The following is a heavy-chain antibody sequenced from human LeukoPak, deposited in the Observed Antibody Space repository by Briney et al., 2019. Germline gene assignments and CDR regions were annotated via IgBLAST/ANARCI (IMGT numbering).Heavy chain of an antibody. Sequence: GGSLRLSCAASGFNFDDYGIHWVRQAPGKGLEWVALIEGDGSRTYYADSVKGRFTISRDNSKKSLYLQMSSLRSEDTALYFCVKDLVIVGATYYFYGMDVWGQGTTVTVSS. CDR1: GFNFDDYG. CDR2: IEGDGSRT. D-gene: IGHD1-26*01. V-gene: IGHV3-43*02. CDR3: VKDLVIVGATYYFYGMDV. J-gene: IGHJ6*02.